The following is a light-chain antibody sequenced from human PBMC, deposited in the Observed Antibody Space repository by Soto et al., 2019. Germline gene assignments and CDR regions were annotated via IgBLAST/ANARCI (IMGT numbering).Light chain of an antibody. Sequence: EIVLTQSPGTLSLSPGDRATLSCRASQSVSSSYLAWYQQKPGQAPRLLIYGASSRATGIPDRFSGSGSGTDFTLTISRLEPEDFAVYYCHQYGSSPWTFGQGTKVDIK. CDR1: QSVSSSY. V-gene: IGKV3-20*01. J-gene: IGKJ1*01. CDR2: GAS. CDR3: HQYGSSPWT.